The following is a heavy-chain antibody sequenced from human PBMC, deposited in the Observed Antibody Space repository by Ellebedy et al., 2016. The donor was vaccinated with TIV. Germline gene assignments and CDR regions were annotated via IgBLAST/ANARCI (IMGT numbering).Heavy chain of an antibody. CDR2: ISAYNGNT. V-gene: IGHV1-18*01. CDR1: GYTFTSYG. Sequence: ASVKVSXXASGYTFTSYGISWVRQAPGQGLEWMGWISAYNGNTNYAQKLQGRVTMTTDTSTSTAYMELRSLRSDDTAVYYCARGGFGSIYYYYGMDVWGQGTTVTVSS. D-gene: IGHD3-10*01. CDR3: ARGGFGSIYYYYGMDV. J-gene: IGHJ6*02.